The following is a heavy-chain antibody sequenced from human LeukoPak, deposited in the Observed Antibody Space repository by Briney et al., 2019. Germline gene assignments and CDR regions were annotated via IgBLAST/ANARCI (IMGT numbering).Heavy chain of an antibody. D-gene: IGHD3-3*02. CDR2: INPNSGGT. J-gene: IGHJ4*02. CDR1: GYTFTGYY. V-gene: IGHV1-2*02. CDR3: ARDIHFWSGGYDY. Sequence: ASVKVSCKASGYTFTGYYMHWVRQAPGQGLEWMGWINPNSGGTNYAQKFQGRVTMTRDTSISTAYMELSRLRSDDTAVYCCARDIHFWSGGYDYWGQGTLVTVSS.